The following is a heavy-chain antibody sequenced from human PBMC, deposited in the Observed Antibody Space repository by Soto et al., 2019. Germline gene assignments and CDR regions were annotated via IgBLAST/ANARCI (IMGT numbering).Heavy chain of an antibody. CDR3: ARHECSGGSCYSDYMDV. CDR2: IYYSGST. Sequence: SETLSLTCTVSGGSISSYYWSWIRQPPGKGLEWIGYIYYSGSTNYNPSLKSRVTISVDTSKNQFSLKLSSVTAADTAVYYCARHECSGGSCYSDYMDVWGKGTTVTVSS. D-gene: IGHD2-15*01. CDR1: GGSISSYY. J-gene: IGHJ6*03. V-gene: IGHV4-59*08.